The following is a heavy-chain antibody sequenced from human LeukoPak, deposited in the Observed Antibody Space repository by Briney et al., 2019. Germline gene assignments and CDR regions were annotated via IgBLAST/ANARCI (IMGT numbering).Heavy chain of an antibody. V-gene: IGHV4-39*07. CDR2: IYYSGST. D-gene: IGHD3-22*01. CDR3: ARDNYDNTAIGDWFDP. J-gene: IGHJ5*02. Sequence: SETLSLTCTVSGGSISSSSYYWGWIRQPPGKGLEWIGSIYYSGSTYYNPSLKSRVTISVDTSKNQFSLKLSSVTAADTAVYYCARDNYDNTAIGDWFDPWGQGTLVTVSS. CDR1: GGSISSSSYY.